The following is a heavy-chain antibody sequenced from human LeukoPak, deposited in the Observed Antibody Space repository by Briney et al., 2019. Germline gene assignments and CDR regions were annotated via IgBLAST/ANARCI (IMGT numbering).Heavy chain of an antibody. J-gene: IGHJ5*02. CDR1: GFTFSSYW. Sequence: GGSLRLSCAASGFTFSSYWMSWVRQAPGKGLEWGANIKQDGSEKYYVDSVKGRFTISRDNAKNSLYLQMNSPRAEDTAVYYCARDGTAAAGPYDGFDPWGQGTLVPVSS. D-gene: IGHD6-13*01. CDR2: IKQDGSEK. V-gene: IGHV3-7*01. CDR3: ARDGTAAAGPYDGFDP.